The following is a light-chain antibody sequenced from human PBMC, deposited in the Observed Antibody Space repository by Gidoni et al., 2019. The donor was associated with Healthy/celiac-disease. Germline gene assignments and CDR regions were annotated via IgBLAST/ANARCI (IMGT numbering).Light chain of an antibody. CDR2: GAS. CDR1: QSVSSSY. J-gene: IGKJ2*01. Sequence: DIVLPPSPGTLSLSPGDRATLSCRASQSVSSSYLAWYQQKPGQAPRLLIYGASSRATGIPDRFSGSGSGTDFTLTISRLEPEDFAVYYCQQYGSSPRTFGQGTKLEIK. CDR3: QQYGSSPRT. V-gene: IGKV3-20*01.